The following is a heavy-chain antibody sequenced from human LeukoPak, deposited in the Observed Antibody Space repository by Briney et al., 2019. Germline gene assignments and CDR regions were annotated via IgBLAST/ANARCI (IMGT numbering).Heavy chain of an antibody. CDR1: GFTLSSYE. CDR2: ISSSGSTI. J-gene: IGHJ5*02. Sequence: GGSLRLSCAASGFTLSSYEMNWFRQAPGKGPEWVSYISSSGSTIYYADSVKGRFTISRDNAKNSLYLQMNSLRVEDMAVYYCARDLVVRGRWSWFDPRGQGTLVTVSS. V-gene: IGHV3-48*03. CDR3: ARDLVVRGRWSWFDP. D-gene: IGHD3-10*01.